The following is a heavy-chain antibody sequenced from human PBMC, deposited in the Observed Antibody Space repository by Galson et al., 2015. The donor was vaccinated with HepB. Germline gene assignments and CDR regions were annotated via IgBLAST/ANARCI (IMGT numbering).Heavy chain of an antibody. CDR2: ISSSGSTI. J-gene: IGHJ4*02. CDR3: ARDSDVVPAAIDY. V-gene: IGHV3-11*01. CDR1: GFTFSDYY. D-gene: IGHD2-2*01. Sequence: SLRLSCAASGFTFSDYYMSWIRQAPGKGLEWVSYISSSGSTIYYADSVKGRFTISRDNAKNSLYLQMNSLRAEDTAVYYCARDSDVVPAAIDYWGQGTLVTVSS.